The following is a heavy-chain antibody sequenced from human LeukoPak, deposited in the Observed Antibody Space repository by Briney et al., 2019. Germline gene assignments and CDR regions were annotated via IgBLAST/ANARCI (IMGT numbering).Heavy chain of an antibody. V-gene: IGHV1-18*01. D-gene: IGHD3-22*01. J-gene: IGHJ4*02. Sequence: ASVKVSCKASGYTFTSYGIGWVRQAPGQGLEWMGWISAYNGNTNYAQKLQGRVTMTTDTSTSTAYMELRSLRSDDTAVYYCARAYYDSSGPLYYFDYWGQGTLVTVSS. CDR2: ISAYNGNT. CDR3: ARAYYDSSGPLYYFDY. CDR1: GYTFTSYG.